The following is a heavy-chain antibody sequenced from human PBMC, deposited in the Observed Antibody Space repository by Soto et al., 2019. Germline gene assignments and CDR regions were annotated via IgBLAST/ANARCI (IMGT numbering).Heavy chain of an antibody. CDR3: ATWHEREHAYDV. Sequence: DVQLVESGGGLIQPGESLRLSCAAFVFTISGKKYVAWVRQAPGKGLEWVSALYDIDGSFYADSVKGRFTTSSDSSKTTVYLQMNDLRPDDTAVYYCATWHEREHAYDVWGLGTTVTVSS. V-gene: IGHV3-53*01. D-gene: IGHD1-1*01. J-gene: IGHJ3*01. CDR2: LYDIDGS. CDR1: VFTISGKKY.